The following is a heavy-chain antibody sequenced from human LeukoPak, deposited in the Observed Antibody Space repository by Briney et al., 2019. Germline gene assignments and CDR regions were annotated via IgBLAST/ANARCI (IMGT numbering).Heavy chain of an antibody. J-gene: IGHJ4*02. CDR1: GGSFSGYY. Sequence: PSETLSLTCAVYGGSFSGYYWSWIRQPPGKGLEWIGEIKHSGSTNYNPSLKSRVTISVDTSKNQFSLKLSSVTAADTAVYYCARVQIVVVVAATLRREYYFDYWGQGTLVTVSS. D-gene: IGHD2-15*01. V-gene: IGHV4-34*01. CDR2: IKHSGST. CDR3: ARVQIVVVVAATLRREYYFDY.